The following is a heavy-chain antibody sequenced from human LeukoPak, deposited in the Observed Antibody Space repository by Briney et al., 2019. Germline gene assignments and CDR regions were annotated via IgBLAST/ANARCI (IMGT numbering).Heavy chain of an antibody. CDR3: ARDRTTIFGVVINARYFDL. Sequence: PGGSLRLSCAASGFTFSSYEMNWVRQAPGKGLEGVSYISSSGSTIYYADSVKGRFTISRDNAKNSLYLQMNSLRAEDTAVYYCARDRTTIFGVVINARYFDLWGRGTLVTVSS. J-gene: IGHJ2*01. CDR2: ISSSGSTI. D-gene: IGHD3-3*01. V-gene: IGHV3-48*03. CDR1: GFTFSSYE.